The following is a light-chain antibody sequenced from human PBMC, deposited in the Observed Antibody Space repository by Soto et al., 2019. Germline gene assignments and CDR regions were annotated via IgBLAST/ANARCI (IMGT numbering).Light chain of an antibody. Sequence: QSALTQPASVSGSPGQSITVSCTGTSSDVGGYNYVSWYQHHPGKAPKLMIYDVSNRPSGVSNRFSGSKSGNTASLTISGLQAEDEADYYCSSYTSISTLAVFGTGTKSPS. V-gene: IGLV2-14*03. CDR1: SSDVGGYNY. J-gene: IGLJ1*01. CDR2: DVS. CDR3: SSYTSISTLAV.